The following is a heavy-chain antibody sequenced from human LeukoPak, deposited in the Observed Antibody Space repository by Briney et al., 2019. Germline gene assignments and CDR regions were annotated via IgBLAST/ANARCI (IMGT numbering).Heavy chain of an antibody. Sequence: HPGGSLRLSCAASGFTFSNYAIHWVRQAPGKGLEWVAVISYDGSNKYYADSVKGRFTISRDNSKNTVYLQINSLRPEETAVYYCAKDRVATIKGVYYFDYWGQGTLVTVSS. J-gene: IGHJ4*02. V-gene: IGHV3-30*18. CDR3: AKDRVATIKGVYYFDY. D-gene: IGHD5-12*01. CDR2: ISYDGSNK. CDR1: GFTFSNYA.